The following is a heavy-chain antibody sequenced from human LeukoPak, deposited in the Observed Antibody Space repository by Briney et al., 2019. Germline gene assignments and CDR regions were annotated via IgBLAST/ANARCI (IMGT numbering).Heavy chain of an antibody. CDR1: GFTFSSYG. J-gene: IGHJ4*02. Sequence: GGSLRLSCAASGFTFSSYGMHWVRQAPGKGLEWVAVISYDGSNKYYADSVKGRFTISRDNSKNTLYLQMSSLRAEDTAVYYCAKDRRAYSYGYLGDYWGQGTLVTVSS. CDR3: AKDRRAYSYGYLGDY. CDR2: ISYDGSNK. V-gene: IGHV3-30*18. D-gene: IGHD5-18*01.